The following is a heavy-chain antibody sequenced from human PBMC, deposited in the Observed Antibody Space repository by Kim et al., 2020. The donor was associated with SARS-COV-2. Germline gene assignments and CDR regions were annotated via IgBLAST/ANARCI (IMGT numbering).Heavy chain of an antibody. CDR1: GFTFSSYS. V-gene: IGHV3-48*04. J-gene: IGHJ4*02. Sequence: GGSLRLSCAASGFTFSSYSMNWVRQAPGKGLEWVSYISSSSSTIYYADSVKGRFTISRDNAKNSLYLQMNSLRAEDTAVYYCAREGRQETDYWGQGTLVTVPS. CDR3: AREGRQETDY. CDR2: ISSSSSTI.